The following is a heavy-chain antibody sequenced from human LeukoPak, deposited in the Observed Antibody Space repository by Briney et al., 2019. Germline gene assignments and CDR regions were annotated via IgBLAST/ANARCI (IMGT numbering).Heavy chain of an antibody. J-gene: IGHJ4*02. Sequence: PGGSLRLSCAASGFSFSSYWMHWVRQAPGKGLVWVARIKSDGSSTDYADYVKGRFTISRDNSKNTLYLQMNSLRAEDTAVYYCAKAIHSSSSGVVDYWGQGTLVTVSS. D-gene: IGHD6-6*01. CDR2: IKSDGSST. V-gene: IGHV3-74*01. CDR3: AKAIHSSSSGVVDY. CDR1: GFSFSSYW.